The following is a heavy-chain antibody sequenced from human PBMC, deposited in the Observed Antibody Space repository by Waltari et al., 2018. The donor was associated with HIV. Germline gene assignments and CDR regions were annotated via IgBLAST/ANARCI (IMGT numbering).Heavy chain of an antibody. V-gene: IGHV4-39*07. CDR1: GGSISSSSYY. J-gene: IGHJ3*02. CDR3: ARDGGRAAVSAFDI. CDR2: IYYSGST. D-gene: IGHD6-13*01. Sequence: QLQLQESGPGLVKPSETLSLTCTVSGGSISSSSYYWGWIRQPPGKGLEWIGSIYYSGSTYYNPSLKSRVTISVDTSKNQFSLKLSSVTAADTAVYYCARDGGRAAVSAFDIWGQGTMVTVSS.